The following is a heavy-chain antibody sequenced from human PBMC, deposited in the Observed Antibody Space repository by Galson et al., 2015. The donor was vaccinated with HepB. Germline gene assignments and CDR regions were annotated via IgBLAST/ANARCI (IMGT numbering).Heavy chain of an antibody. J-gene: IGHJ3*02. CDR2: ISGSGSAV. Sequence: SLRLSCAASGFTFTDYYMSWIRQAPGKGLEWLSYISGSGSAVYYADSVQGRFTISRDHAKNSLYLQMSSLRAEDTALYYCATIAMDAFDIWGQGTMVTVSS. CDR1: GFTFTDYY. CDR3: ATIAMDAFDI. V-gene: IGHV3-11*01. D-gene: IGHD6-13*01.